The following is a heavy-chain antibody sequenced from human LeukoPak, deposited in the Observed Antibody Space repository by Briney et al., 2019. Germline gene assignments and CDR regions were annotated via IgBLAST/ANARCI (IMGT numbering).Heavy chain of an antibody. J-gene: IGHJ4*02. CDR1: GFTFGDYT. CDR2: ITGDGGTT. CDR3: AKGHFGAGHY. D-gene: IGHD3-3*01. V-gene: IGHV3-43*02. Sequence: GGSLRLSCAASGFTFGDYTMHWFRHPPGRGLQWVSLITGDGGTTSYAGTVKGRFTISRDNSKNSLYLHMNSLRNEDTALYYCAKGHFGAGHYWGQGTLVTVSS.